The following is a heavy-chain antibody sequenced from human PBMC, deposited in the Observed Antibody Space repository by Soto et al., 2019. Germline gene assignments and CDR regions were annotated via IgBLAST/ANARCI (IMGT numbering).Heavy chain of an antibody. CDR1: GYAFTSYT. J-gene: IGHJ4*02. D-gene: IGHD7-27*01. CDR3: ARDTGSGLRVEPGIFEY. Sequence: QVQLVQSGAEVKKPGASVKVSCNPSGYAFTSYTMHWVRTAPGQGLEWMGWINADNGDSKYSQKFQGRVTITRDTSASIAYMELSSLRSEDTAVYYCARDTGSGLRVEPGIFEYWGQGTLVTVSS. CDR2: INADNGDS. V-gene: IGHV1-3*01.